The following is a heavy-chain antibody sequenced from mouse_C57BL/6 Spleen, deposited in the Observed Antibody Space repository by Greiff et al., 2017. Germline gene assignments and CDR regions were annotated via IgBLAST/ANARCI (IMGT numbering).Heavy chain of an antibody. D-gene: IGHD1-1*01. Sequence: EVKLVESGPGLVKPSQSLSLTCSVTGYSITSGYYWNWIRQFPGNKLEWMGYISYDGSNNYNPSLKNRISITRDTSKNQFFLKLNSVTTEDTATYYCARVGSSYDYYAMDYWGQGTSVTVSS. V-gene: IGHV3-6*01. J-gene: IGHJ4*01. CDR1: GYSITSGYY. CDR3: ARVGSSYDYYAMDY. CDR2: ISYDGSN.